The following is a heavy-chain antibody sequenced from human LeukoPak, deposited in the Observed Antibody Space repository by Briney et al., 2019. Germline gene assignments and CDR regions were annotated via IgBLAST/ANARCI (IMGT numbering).Heavy chain of an antibody. CDR3: ASGNTAAGKPFDY. CDR2: IYSGGST. V-gene: IGHV3-53*01. J-gene: IGHJ4*02. CDR1: GFTVSSNY. D-gene: IGHD6-25*01. Sequence: PGGSLRLSCAASGFTVSSNYMSWVRQAPGKGLEWVSVIYSGGSTYYADSVKGRFTISRDNSKNTLYLQMNSLRAEDTAVYYCASGNTAAGKPFDYWGQGTLVTVSS.